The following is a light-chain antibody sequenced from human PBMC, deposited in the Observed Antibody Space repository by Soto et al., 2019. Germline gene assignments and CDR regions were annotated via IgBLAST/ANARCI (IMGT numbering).Light chain of an antibody. CDR1: QGISNY. Sequence: DIQMTESPSSLSASVGDRVTITCRASQGISNYLAWYQQKPGKVTNLLNYASSTLQSGVPSRFSGSGSGTDFNLSISSLQPEDVTTYHCQKYESDPFTFGPGTKVEIK. J-gene: IGKJ3*01. CDR3: QKYESDPFT. V-gene: IGKV1-27*01. CDR2: ASS.